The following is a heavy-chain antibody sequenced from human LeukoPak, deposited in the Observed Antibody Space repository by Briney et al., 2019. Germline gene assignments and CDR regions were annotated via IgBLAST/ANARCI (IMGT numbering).Heavy chain of an antibody. Sequence: PSETLSLTCAVYGGSFSGYYWSWVRQAPGKGLEWVSAFSGSGGSTHYADSVKGRFTISRDNAKNSLYLQMNSLRAEDTAVYFCASYGDYVRSFDYWGQGTLVTVSS. D-gene: IGHD4-17*01. J-gene: IGHJ4*02. CDR1: GGSFSGYY. V-gene: IGHV3-23*01. CDR2: FSGSGGST. CDR3: ASYGDYVRSFDY.